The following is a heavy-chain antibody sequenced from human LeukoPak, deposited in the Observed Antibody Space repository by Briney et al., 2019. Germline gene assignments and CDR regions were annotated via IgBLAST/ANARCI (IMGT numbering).Heavy chain of an antibody. J-gene: IGHJ6*03. CDR3: ARGGNTMIVVVKYMDV. V-gene: IGHV3-30*02. CDR1: GFTFSSYG. CDR2: IRYDGSNK. Sequence: GGSLRLSCAASGFTFSSYGMHWVRQAPGKGLEWVAFIRYDGSNKYYADSVKGRFTVSRDNSKNTLYLQMNSLRAEDTAVYYCARGGNTMIVVVKYMDVWGKGTTVTVSS. D-gene: IGHD3-22*01.